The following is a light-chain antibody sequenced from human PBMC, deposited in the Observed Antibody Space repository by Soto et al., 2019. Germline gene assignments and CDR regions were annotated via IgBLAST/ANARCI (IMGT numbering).Light chain of an antibody. V-gene: IGKV3-20*01. CDR3: QQYGSSPRT. CDR1: QSVSNNY. CDR2: DAS. Sequence: IVMKQSPATLSVTPGERATLSCRASQSVSNNYLAWYQQKPGQAPRLLIFDASNRATGIPDRFSGSGSGTDFTLTISRLEPEDFAVYYCQQYGSSPRTFGQGTK. J-gene: IGKJ1*01.